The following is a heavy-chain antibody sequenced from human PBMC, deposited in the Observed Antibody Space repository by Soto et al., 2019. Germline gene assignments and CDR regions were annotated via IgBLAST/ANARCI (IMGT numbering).Heavy chain of an antibody. J-gene: IGHJ4*02. D-gene: IGHD3-22*01. CDR3: ARGVHHHSSGYYYFY. CDR2: IIPIFGRA. CDR1: GGTFSSYG. Sequence: QVQLVQSGAEVKKPGSSVKVSCKASGGTFSSYGIDWVRQAPEQGLEWMGGIIPIFGRANYAQKIQGRCTIPADESTSTAYMELRSLRSDDTAVYYCARGVHHHSSGYYYFYWGQGTLLTASS. V-gene: IGHV1-69*01.